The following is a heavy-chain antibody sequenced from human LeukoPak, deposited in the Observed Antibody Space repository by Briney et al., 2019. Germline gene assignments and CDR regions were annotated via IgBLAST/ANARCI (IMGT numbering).Heavy chain of an antibody. V-gene: IGHV3-48*03. CDR1: GFTVCSYD. CDR3: ARGRRPGAFEI. CDR2: ISSSGSTT. J-gene: IGHJ3*02. Sequence: GGSLRLSCAASGFTVCSYDMHWVRQAPGKGLEWVSYISSSGSTTHYADSVKGRFTISRDNAKNSLYLQMNSLRAEDTAVYYCARGRRPGAFEIRGQGTRVTVSS.